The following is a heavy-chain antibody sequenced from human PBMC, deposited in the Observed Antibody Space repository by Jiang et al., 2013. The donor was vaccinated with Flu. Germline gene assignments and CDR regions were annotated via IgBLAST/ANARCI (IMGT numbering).Heavy chain of an antibody. D-gene: IGHD4-17*01. V-gene: IGHV3-30*04. CDR2: ISYDGSNK. CDR3: AREIDYGVSLDY. J-gene: IGHJ4*02. Sequence: QLVESGGGVVQPGRSLRLSCAASGFTFSSYAMHWVRQAPGKGLEWVAVISYDGSNKYYADSVKGRFTISRDNSKNTLYLQMNSLRAEDTAVYYCAREIDYGVSLDYWGQGTLVTVSS. CDR1: GFTFSSYA.